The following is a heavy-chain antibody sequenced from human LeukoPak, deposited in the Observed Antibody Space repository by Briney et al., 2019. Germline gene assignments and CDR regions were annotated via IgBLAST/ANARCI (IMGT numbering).Heavy chain of an antibody. CDR1: GYTFTGYY. V-gene: IGHV1-2*02. Sequence: GASVKVSCKASGYTFTGYYMHWVGQAPGQGLEWMGWINPNRGGTNYAQKFQGRVTMTRDTSISTAYMELSRLRSDDTAVYYCARVVVRGVIKGLWDYWGRGTLVTVS. J-gene: IGHJ4*02. CDR3: ARVVVRGVIKGLWDY. CDR2: INPNRGGT. D-gene: IGHD3-10*01.